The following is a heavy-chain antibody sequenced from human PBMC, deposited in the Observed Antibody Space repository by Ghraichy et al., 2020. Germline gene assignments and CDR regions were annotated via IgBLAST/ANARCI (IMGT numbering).Heavy chain of an antibody. Sequence: SETLSLTCTVSGGSVSSGSYYWSWIRQPPGKGLEWIGYIYYSGSTNYNPFLKSRVTISVDTSKNQFSLKLSSVTAADTAVYYCARAPKAGELLPYYFDYWGQGTLVTVSS. J-gene: IGHJ4*02. D-gene: IGHD1-26*01. CDR2: IYYSGST. V-gene: IGHV4-61*01. CDR1: GGSVSSGSYY. CDR3: ARAPKAGELLPYYFDY.